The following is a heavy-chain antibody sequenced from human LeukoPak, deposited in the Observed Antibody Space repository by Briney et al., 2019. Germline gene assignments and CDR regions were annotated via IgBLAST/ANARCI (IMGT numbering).Heavy chain of an antibody. CDR2: IAYGGTT. V-gene: IGHV4-61*08. CDR3: ARGYYDFWSGYGADVFDI. Sequence: SETLSLTCTVSGGSIRSGGYSWSWIRQYPGKGLEWIGYIAYGGTTLYNPSLKSRVTISVDTSKNQFSLKLSSVTAADTAVYYCARGYYDFWSGYGADVFDIWGQGTMVTVSS. D-gene: IGHD3-3*01. J-gene: IGHJ3*02. CDR1: GGSIRSGGYS.